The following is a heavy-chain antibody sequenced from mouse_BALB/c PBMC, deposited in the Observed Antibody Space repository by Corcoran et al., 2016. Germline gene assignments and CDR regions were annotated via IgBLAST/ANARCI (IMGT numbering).Heavy chain of an antibody. Sequence: EVKLQQSEHELVKTEASVKMSCEASGNTLHSEVMNWVQQKPGQVLEWIGNINTYNDGTKYNEKSKGKATLTYDEYDNTAYMELSSLTSEDSAVYYCARSTMITTYYLDYWGQCTTLTVSS. D-gene: IGHD2-4*01. CDR3: ARSTMITTYYLDY. J-gene: IGHJ2*01. CDR2: INTYNDGT. V-gene: IGHV1S136*01. CDR1: GNTLHSEV.